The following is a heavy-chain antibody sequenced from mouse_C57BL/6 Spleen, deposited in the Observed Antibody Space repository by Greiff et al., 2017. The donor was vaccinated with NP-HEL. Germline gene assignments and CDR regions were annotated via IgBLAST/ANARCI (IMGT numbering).Heavy chain of an antibody. V-gene: IGHV1-64*01. CDR1: GYTFTSYW. Sequence: QVQLQQPGAELVKPGASVKLSCKASGYTFTSYWMHWVKQRPGQGLEWIGMIHPNSGSTNYNEKFKSKATLTVDKSSSTAYMQLSSLTSEDSAVDYCARPYDDDYAIDYWGQGTSVTVSS. CDR2: IHPNSGST. CDR3: ARPYDDDYAIDY. D-gene: IGHD2-4*01. J-gene: IGHJ4*01.